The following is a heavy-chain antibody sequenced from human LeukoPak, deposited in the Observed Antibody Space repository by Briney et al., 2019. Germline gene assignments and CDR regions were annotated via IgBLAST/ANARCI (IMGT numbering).Heavy chain of an antibody. CDR2: MSYDGSNK. D-gene: IGHD2-15*01. J-gene: IGHJ3*02. Sequence: PGESLRLSCAASGFTFGTFAMHWVRQAPGKGLEWVAVMSYDGSNKYYADTVKGRFTISSDNSKNTLYLQMNSLRSEDTAVYYCARGHGGIVVVVRDAFDIWGQGTMVIVSS. CDR3: ARGHGGIVVVVRDAFDI. CDR1: GFTFGTFA. V-gene: IGHV3-30-3*01.